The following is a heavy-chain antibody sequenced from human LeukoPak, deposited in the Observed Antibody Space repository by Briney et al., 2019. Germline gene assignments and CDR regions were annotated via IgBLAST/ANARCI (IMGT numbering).Heavy chain of an antibody. D-gene: IGHD3-22*01. Sequence: PSETLSLTCTVPGGSISSYYWSWIRQPPGKGLEWIGYIYYSGSTNYNPSLKSRVTISVDTSKNQFSLKLSSVTASDTAVYYCAGSPYYYDSSGSPDAFDIWGQGTMGTVSS. J-gene: IGHJ3*02. CDR2: IYYSGST. CDR3: AGSPYYYDSSGSPDAFDI. CDR1: GGSISSYY. V-gene: IGHV4-59*01.